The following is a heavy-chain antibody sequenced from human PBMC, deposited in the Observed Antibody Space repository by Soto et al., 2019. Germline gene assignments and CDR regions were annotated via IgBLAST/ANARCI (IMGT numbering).Heavy chain of an antibody. CDR1: RFVFQSYC. V-gene: IGHV3-23*01. Sequence: GGPLSIYGATCRFVFQSYCIRRGPPAAGEVLEWVSAISSSGASTYYADSVKGRFTISRDNSKNTLYLQMNSLRAEDTAVYYCAKYYNLEPQFDDWGQGTLVTVSS. CDR2: ISSSGAST. D-gene: IGHD1-1*01. J-gene: IGHJ4*02. CDR3: AKYYNLEPQFDD.